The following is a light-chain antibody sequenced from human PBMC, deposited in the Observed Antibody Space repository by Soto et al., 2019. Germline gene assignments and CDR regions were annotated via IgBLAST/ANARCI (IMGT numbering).Light chain of an antibody. V-gene: IGKV1-5*03. CDR3: QQYNTYPRT. J-gene: IGKJ1*01. CDR2: KTS. Sequence: DIQMTQSPSTLPASVGDRVTITCRASQSISTWLAWYQQKPGKAPKLLIYKTSSLQSGVPSRFSGGGSGTDFTLTISSLQPDEFATYYCQQYNTYPRTFGQGTKVDIK. CDR1: QSISTW.